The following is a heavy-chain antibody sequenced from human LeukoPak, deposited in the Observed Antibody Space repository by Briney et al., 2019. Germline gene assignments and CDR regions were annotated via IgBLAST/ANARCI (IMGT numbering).Heavy chain of an antibody. Sequence: SESLSLTCTVSGGSISSYYWSWIRQPPGKGLEWIGYIYYSGSTNYNPSLKSRVTISVDTSKNQFSLKLSSVTAADTAVYYCARDVRYCSSTSCSSGDAFDIWGQGTMVTVSS. CDR2: IYYSGST. D-gene: IGHD2-2*01. V-gene: IGHV4-59*01. CDR1: GGSISSYY. J-gene: IGHJ3*02. CDR3: ARDVRYCSSTSCSSGDAFDI.